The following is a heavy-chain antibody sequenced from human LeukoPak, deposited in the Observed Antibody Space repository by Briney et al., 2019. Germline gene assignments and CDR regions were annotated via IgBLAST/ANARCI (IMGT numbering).Heavy chain of an antibody. CDR1: GFTFDDYA. Sequence: GGSLRLSCAASGFTFDDYAMQWVRQAPGKGLDWVAGISWNSGRIDYADSVKGRFTISRDSAKKSLYLQMNSLRAEDMALYYCARDRKQYSYGRTHYFDYWGQGTLVTVSS. CDR3: ARDRKQYSYGRTHYFDY. J-gene: IGHJ4*02. D-gene: IGHD5-18*01. CDR2: ISWNSGRI. V-gene: IGHV3-9*03.